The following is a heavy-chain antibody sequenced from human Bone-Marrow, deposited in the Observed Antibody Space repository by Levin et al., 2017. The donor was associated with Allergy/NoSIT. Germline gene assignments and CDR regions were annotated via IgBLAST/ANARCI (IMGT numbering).Heavy chain of an antibody. CDR3: AREARFLEWLRCSAYYYMDV. J-gene: IGHJ6*03. D-gene: IGHD3-3*01. V-gene: IGHV4-34*01. CDR1: GGSFSGYY. CDR2: INHSGST. Sequence: PGGSLRLSCAVYGGSFSGYYWSWIRQPPGKGLEWIGEINHSGSTNYNPSLKSRVTISVDTSKNQFSLKLSSVTAADTAVYYCAREARFLEWLRCSAYYYMDVWGKGTTVTVSS.